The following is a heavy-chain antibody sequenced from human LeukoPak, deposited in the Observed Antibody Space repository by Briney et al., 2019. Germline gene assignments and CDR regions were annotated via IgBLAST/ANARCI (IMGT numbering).Heavy chain of an antibody. J-gene: IGHJ5*02. CDR3: ARSSRVYNWFDP. V-gene: IGHV1-3*01. CDR1: GYTFTSYA. D-gene: IGHD2-8*01. CDR2: INAGSGNT. Sequence: GASVKVSCKASGYTFTSYAMHWVRQAPGQRLEWMGWINAGSGNTKYSQKFQGRVTITRDTSASTAYMELSSLRSEDTAVYYCARSSRVYNWFDPWGQGTLVTVSS.